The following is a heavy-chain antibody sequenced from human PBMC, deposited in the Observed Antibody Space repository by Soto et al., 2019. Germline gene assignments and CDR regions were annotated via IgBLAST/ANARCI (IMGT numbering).Heavy chain of an antibody. J-gene: IGHJ5*02. CDR1: GYTFTGYY. V-gene: IGHV1-2*04. CDR2: INPNSGGT. Sequence: SVKVSCKASGYTFTGYYMHWVRQAPGQGLEWTGWINPNSGGTNYAQKFQGWVTMTRDTSISTAYMELSRLRSDDTAVYYCARGGRSTMVRGVLNWFDPWGQGTLVTVSS. CDR3: ARGGRSTMVRGVLNWFDP. D-gene: IGHD3-10*01.